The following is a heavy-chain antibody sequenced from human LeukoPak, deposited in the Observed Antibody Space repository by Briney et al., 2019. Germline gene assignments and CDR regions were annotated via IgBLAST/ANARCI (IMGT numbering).Heavy chain of an antibody. CDR1: GGSFSGYY. J-gene: IGHJ4*02. CDR2: INHSGST. CDR3: ARGFWRSYLDY. Sequence: SETLSLTCAVYGGSFSGYYWSWIRQPPGKGLEWIGEINHSGSTNYNPSLKSRVTISVDTSKNQFSLKLSSVTAADTAVYYCARGFWRSYLDYWGQGTLVTVSS. V-gene: IGHV4-34*01. D-gene: IGHD3-3*01.